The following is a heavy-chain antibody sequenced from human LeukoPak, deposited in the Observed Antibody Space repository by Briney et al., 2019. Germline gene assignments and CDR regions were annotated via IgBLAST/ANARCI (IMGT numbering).Heavy chain of an antibody. V-gene: IGHV3-23*01. CDR1: GFPFSSYG. CDR2: VSGDGGRT. Sequence: GESLRLSCDASGFPFSSYGMSWVRQAPGKGLEWVSAVSGDGGRTYYAASVRGRFTISRDNSKNTLYLQMNSLRAEDTAVYYCAKDDPVYYDSSVLDGMDVWGQGTTVTVSS. D-gene: IGHD3-22*01. J-gene: IGHJ6*02. CDR3: AKDDPVYYDSSVLDGMDV.